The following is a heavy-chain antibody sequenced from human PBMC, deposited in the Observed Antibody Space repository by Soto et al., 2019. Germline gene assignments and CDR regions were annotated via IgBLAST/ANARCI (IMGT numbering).Heavy chain of an antibody. Sequence: GGSLRLSCAASGFTFSDYYMSWIRQAPGKGLEWVSYISSSGSTIYYADSVKGRFTISRDNAKNPLYLQMNSLRAEDTAVYYCAREGHYDSSGYYYGMDVWGQGTTVTVSS. CDR1: GFTFSDYY. J-gene: IGHJ6*02. D-gene: IGHD3-22*01. CDR2: ISSSGSTI. V-gene: IGHV3-11*01. CDR3: AREGHYDSSGYYYGMDV.